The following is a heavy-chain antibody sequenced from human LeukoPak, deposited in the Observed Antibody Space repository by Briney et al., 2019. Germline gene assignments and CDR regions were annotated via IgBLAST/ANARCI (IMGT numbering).Heavy chain of an antibody. D-gene: IGHD3-10*01. Sequence: SETLSLTCTVSGVSISSYYWSWIRQPPGKGLEWLGYIYYNGSTNYNPSLKSRVTISVDTSKNQFPLKLSSVTAADTAVYYCARIGLLWFGESPYYFDYWGQGTLVTVSS. CDR1: GVSISSYY. CDR3: ARIGLLWFGESPYYFDY. V-gene: IGHV4-59*08. J-gene: IGHJ4*02. CDR2: IYYNGST.